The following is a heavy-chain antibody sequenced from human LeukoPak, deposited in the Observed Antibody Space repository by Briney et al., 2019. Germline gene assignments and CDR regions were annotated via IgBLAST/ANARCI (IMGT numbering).Heavy chain of an antibody. D-gene: IGHD3-9*01. CDR1: GFTFSSYS. V-gene: IGHV3-21*01. CDR2: ISSSSSYI. J-gene: IGHJ3*02. Sequence: PGGSLRLSCAASGFTFSSYSMNWVRQAPGKGLEWVSSISSSSSYIYYADSVKGRFTISRDNAKNSLYLQMNSLRAEDTAVYYCARDQTHYDILTGYYPDAFDIWGQGTMVTVSS. CDR3: ARDQTHYDILTGYYPDAFDI.